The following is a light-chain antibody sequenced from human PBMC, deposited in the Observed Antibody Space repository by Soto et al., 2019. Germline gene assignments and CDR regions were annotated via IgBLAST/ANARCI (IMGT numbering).Light chain of an antibody. V-gene: IGKV1-39*01. CDR1: QRITTY. CDR3: QQTYNTPYT. CDR2: TSV. Sequence: IHMTQSPSSLSASVGDRVTITCRASQRITTYLNWYQQKPWEAPKLLISTSVTLQRGVPSRFTGSGSGTDFSLTISSLQPADFAAYFWQQTYNTPYTFGRGIKLEIK. J-gene: IGKJ2*01.